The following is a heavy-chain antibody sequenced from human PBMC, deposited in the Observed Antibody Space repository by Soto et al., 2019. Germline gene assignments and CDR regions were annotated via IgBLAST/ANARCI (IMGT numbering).Heavy chain of an antibody. Sequence: ASVKVSCKASGYKFSSYAIHWVRQAPGQGLEWMGWISAYNGYTNYAQKLQGRVTMTTDTSTSTAYMELRSLRSADTAVYYCARDPTIFGVVQNYGMDVWGQGTTVTVSS. CDR1: GYKFSSYA. J-gene: IGHJ6*02. V-gene: IGHV1-18*01. D-gene: IGHD3-3*01. CDR3: ARDPTIFGVVQNYGMDV. CDR2: ISAYNGYT.